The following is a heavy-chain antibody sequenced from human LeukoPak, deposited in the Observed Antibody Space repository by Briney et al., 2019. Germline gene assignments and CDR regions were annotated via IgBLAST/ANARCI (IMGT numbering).Heavy chain of an antibody. D-gene: IGHD3-10*01. Sequence: GGSLRLSCAASGFTFSSYAMSWVRQAPGKGLEWVSAISGSGGSTYYADSVKGRFTISRDNSKNTLYLQMNSLRAEDTAVYYCARDHDYYGSGSYFDYWGQGTLVTVSS. J-gene: IGHJ4*02. CDR2: ISGSGGST. CDR1: GFTFSSYA. CDR3: ARDHDYYGSGSYFDY. V-gene: IGHV3-23*01.